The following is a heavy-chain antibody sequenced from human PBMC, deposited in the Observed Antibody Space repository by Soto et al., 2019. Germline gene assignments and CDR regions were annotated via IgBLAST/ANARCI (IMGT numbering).Heavy chain of an antibody. CDR1: GGTFSSYA. V-gene: IGHV1-69*13. D-gene: IGHD6-6*01. Sequence: ASVKVSCTASGGTFSSYAISWVRQAPGQGLEWMGGIIPIFGTANYAQKFQGRVTITADESTSTAYMELSSLRSEDTAVYYCARGPKKALPFDYWGQGTLVTVSS. CDR3: ARGPKKALPFDY. J-gene: IGHJ4*02. CDR2: IIPIFGTA.